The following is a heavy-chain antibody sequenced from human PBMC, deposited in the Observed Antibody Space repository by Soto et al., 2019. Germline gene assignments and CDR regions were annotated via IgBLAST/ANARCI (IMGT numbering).Heavy chain of an antibody. CDR1: GDSVSSSSAA. V-gene: IGHV6-1*01. D-gene: IGHD3-3*01. CDR3: AREAPLRFLEWLLDYYYGMDV. CDR2: TYYRSKWYN. Sequence: SQTLSLTCAISGDSVSSSSAAWNWIRQSPSRGLEWLGRTYYRSKWYNDYAVPVKSRITINPDTSKNQFSLQLNSVTPEDTAVYYCAREAPLRFLEWLLDYYYGMDVWGQGTTVTVSS. J-gene: IGHJ6*02.